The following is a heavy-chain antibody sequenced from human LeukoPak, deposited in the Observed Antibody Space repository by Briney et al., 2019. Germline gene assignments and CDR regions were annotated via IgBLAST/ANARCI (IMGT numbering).Heavy chain of an antibody. D-gene: IGHD4-11*01. Sequence: GGSLRLSCAASGFRFSDYAIHWVRQAPGKGLQWLAVISGDGSHQYYRDSVRDRFTISRDNSKNMVYLQMNRLSSEDTALYYCAKEDYSHSQIDYWDHATIDTV. V-gene: IGHV3-30*18. CDR3: AKEDYSHSQIDY. CDR1: GFRFSDYA. J-gene: IGHJ4*01. CDR2: ISGDGSHQ.